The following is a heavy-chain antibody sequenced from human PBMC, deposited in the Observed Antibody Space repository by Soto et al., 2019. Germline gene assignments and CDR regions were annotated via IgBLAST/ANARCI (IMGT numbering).Heavy chain of an antibody. CDR1: GYTFTSYY. J-gene: IGHJ4*02. Sequence: ASVKVSCKASGYTFTSYYINWVRQATGQGLEWMGWMNPNSGNTGYAQKFQGRVTMTRNTSISTAYMELSSLRSEDTAVYYCARDQGYCSSTSCYGPDYWGQGTLVTVSS. V-gene: IGHV1-8*01. CDR2: MNPNSGNT. CDR3: ARDQGYCSSTSCYGPDY. D-gene: IGHD2-2*01.